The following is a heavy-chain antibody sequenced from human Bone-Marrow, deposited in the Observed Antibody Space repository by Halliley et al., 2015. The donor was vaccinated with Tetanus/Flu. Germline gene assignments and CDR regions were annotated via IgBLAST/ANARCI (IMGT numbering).Heavy chain of an antibody. J-gene: IGHJ6*02. V-gene: IGHV1-46*01. Sequence: MGVFDPVGRGTKSSQKFQGRVPMTRDTSPRTVYMELSSLRSEDSAVYYCARARCGYCYQGGDVWGQGTTVTVSS. CDR3: ARARCGYCYQGGDV. CDR2: FDPVGRGT. D-gene: IGHD6-25*01.